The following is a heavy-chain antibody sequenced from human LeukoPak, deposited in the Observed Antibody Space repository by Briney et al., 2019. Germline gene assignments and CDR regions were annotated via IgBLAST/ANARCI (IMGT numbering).Heavy chain of an antibody. D-gene: IGHD1-26*01. J-gene: IGHJ4*02. CDR2: IYYSGRT. Sequence: SETLSLTRSVSGDSISSSSYYWGWIRQPPGKGLEWIGSIYYSGRTYYNPSLKSRVTISVDTSKNQFSLKLSSVTAADTAVYYCARPILGDTRGFDSWGQGALVTVSS. CDR3: ARPILGDTRGFDS. V-gene: IGHV4-39*01. CDR1: GDSISSSSYY.